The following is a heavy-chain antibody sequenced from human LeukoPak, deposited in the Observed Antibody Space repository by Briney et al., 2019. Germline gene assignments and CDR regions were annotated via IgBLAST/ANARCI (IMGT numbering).Heavy chain of an antibody. D-gene: IGHD3-22*01. CDR1: GGSISSNSYC. CDR3: ARQFDSSGYYYFDY. J-gene: IGHJ4*02. CDR2: IYYSGST. V-gene: IGHV4-39*01. Sequence: SETLSLTCTVSGGSISSNSYCWGWIRQPPGKGLEWIGSIYYSGSTYYNPSLKSRVTISVDTSKNQFSLKLSSVTAADTAVYYCARQFDSSGYYYFDYWGQGTLVTVSS.